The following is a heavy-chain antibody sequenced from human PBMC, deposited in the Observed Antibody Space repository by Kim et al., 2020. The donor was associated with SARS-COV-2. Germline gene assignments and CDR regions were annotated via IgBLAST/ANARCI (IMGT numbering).Heavy chain of an antibody. D-gene: IGHD3-10*02. V-gene: IGHV3-23*01. Sequence: GGSLRLSCAASGFAFGDYAMSWVRRAPGKGLEWVSALSGSIPDAKSADSVRGRFTISRDNSKNTLFLQMDSLRVDDTAVYYCAKDLLDVPGRGYFDSWGQGVVVTVSS. CDR2: LSGSIPDA. CDR3: AKDLLDVPGRGYFDS. J-gene: IGHJ4*02. CDR1: GFAFGDYA.